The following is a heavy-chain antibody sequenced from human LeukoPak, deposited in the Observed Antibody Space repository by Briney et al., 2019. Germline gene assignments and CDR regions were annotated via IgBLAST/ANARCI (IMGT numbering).Heavy chain of an antibody. CDR3: ARVYGPPHYYYYYMDV. V-gene: IGHV3-30*02. CDR1: KFTFSSYG. Sequence: GGSLRLSCAASKFTFSSYGMHWVRQAPGKGLEWVAFNRYDGSNKYYADSVKGRFTISRDNAKNSLYLQMNSLRPEDTAVYYCARVYGPPHYYYYYMDVWGKGTTVTISS. D-gene: IGHD2/OR15-2a*01. CDR2: NRYDGSNK. J-gene: IGHJ6*03.